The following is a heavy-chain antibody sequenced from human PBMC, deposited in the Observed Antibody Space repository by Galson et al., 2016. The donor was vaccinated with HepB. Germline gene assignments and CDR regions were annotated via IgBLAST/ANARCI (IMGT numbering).Heavy chain of an antibody. Sequence: PALVKPTQTLTLTCNFSGFSLTSGVVGVGWLRQPPGTALEWLALIYGDDDKTFSPSLRSRVTITKDTSKNQVVLRLTNVDPLDTATYFCAHRQRGTTFDYWGQGILVAVSS. V-gene: IGHV2-5*02. J-gene: IGHJ4*02. CDR2: IYGDDDK. D-gene: IGHD1-14*01. CDR1: GFSLTSGVVG. CDR3: AHRQRGTTFDY.